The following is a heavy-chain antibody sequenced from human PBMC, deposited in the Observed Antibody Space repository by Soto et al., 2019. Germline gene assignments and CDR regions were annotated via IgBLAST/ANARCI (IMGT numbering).Heavy chain of an antibody. CDR2: IYYSGST. CDR3: ARDRRRGGFDY. D-gene: IGHD5-12*01. J-gene: IGHJ4*02. V-gene: IGHV4-31*03. Sequence: QVQLQESGPGLVKPSQTLSLTCTVSGGSISSGGYYWSWIRQHPGKGLEWIGYIYYSGSTYYNPSLKSRVTISVAPSKNQFSLKLSSVTAADTAVYYCARDRRRGGFDYWGQGTLVTVSS. CDR1: GGSISSGGYY.